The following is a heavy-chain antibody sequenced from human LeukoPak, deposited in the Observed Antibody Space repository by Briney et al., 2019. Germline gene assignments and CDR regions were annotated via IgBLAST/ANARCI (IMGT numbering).Heavy chain of an antibody. V-gene: IGHV1-69*01. J-gene: IGHJ4*02. D-gene: IGHD6-13*01. CDR3: VRISGAAAGPKDY. CDR2: IIPIFGTA. CDR1: GGTFSSYA. Sequence: ASVKVSCKASGGTFSSYAISWVRQAPGQGLEWMGGIIPIFGTANYAQKFQGRVTITADESTSTAYMELSSPRSEDTAVYYCVRISGAAAGPKDYWGQGTLVTVSS.